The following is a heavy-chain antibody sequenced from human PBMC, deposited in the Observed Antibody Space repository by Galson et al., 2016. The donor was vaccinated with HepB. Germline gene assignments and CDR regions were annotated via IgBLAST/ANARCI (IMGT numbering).Heavy chain of an antibody. CDR3: ARQGSGSYRFDY. CDR1: GFTFRDYY. J-gene: IGHJ4*02. CDR2: ISSSANNI. D-gene: IGHD1-26*01. V-gene: IGHV3-11*01. Sequence: SLRLSCAASGFTFRDYYMSWIRQAPGKGLEWVSYISSSANNIKYADSVEGRFTASRDNADNSLYLQLDNLRADDTAVYYCARQGSGSYRFDYWDQGNLVTVSS.